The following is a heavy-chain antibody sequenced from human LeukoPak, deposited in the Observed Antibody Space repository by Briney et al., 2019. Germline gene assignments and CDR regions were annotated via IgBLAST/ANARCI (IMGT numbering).Heavy chain of an antibody. Sequence: GESLRLSCVASGFTFSSYDMSWVRQAPGKGLEWVLAISDSGGSTYYPASVKGRLTMSRDNTKSTLYLQMNSLRAEDTAVYYCAKVPRGWVYFFDCWGQGTLVTVSS. V-gene: IGHV3-23*01. CDR3: AKVPRGWVYFFDC. D-gene: IGHD2-2*01. CDR1: GFTFSSYD. J-gene: IGHJ4*02. CDR2: ISDSGGST.